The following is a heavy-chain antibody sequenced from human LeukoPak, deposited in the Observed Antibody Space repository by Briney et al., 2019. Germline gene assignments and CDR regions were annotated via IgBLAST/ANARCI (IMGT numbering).Heavy chain of an antibody. CDR3: ARLKLLWSNYFDY. V-gene: IGHV3-53*01. CDR2: IYSGGSR. J-gene: IGHJ4*02. D-gene: IGHD2-2*01. CDR1: GFTVSSNY. Sequence: PGGSLRLSCAASGFTVSSNYMSWVRQAPGKGLEWVSVIYSGGSRYYADSVKGRFTISRDNAKNSLYLQMNSLRAEDTAVYYCARLKLLWSNYFDYWGQGTLVTVSS.